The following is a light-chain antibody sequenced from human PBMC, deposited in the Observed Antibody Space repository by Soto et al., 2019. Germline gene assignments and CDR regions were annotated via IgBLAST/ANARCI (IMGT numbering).Light chain of an antibody. CDR3: QESSSSLT. CDR2: ASS. Sequence: DIQMTQSPSSLSASVGDRVTITCRAIHSISIRLAFYQQKTGKAPKLLIYASSNLQSGFPSRFSGSGSGTDFTLTIRSLQPEDFATYYCQESSSSLTFGQGTRLEIK. CDR1: HSISIR. J-gene: IGKJ5*01. V-gene: IGKV1-12*01.